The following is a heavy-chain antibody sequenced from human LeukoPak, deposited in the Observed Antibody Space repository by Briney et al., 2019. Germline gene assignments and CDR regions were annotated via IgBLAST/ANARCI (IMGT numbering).Heavy chain of an antibody. D-gene: IGHD3-9*01. CDR2: ISDSGSNT. V-gene: IGHV3-23*01. J-gene: IGHJ3*02. Sequence: GGSLRLSCAASGVTFSSYAMSWVRQAPGKGLEWVSGISDSGSNTYYADSVKGRFTISRDNSKNTLYLQMNSLRAEDTAVYYCAKRLREYDILTGYYGVAFDIWGQGTMVTVSS. CDR1: GVTFSSYA. CDR3: AKRLREYDILTGYYGVAFDI.